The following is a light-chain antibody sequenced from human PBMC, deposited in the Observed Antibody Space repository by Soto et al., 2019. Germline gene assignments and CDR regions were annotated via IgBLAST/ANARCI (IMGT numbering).Light chain of an antibody. V-gene: IGKV2D-29*01. CDR3: MRSVQPPIT. Sequence: DVVMTPTPLSLSVAPGQPASISCKSSQSLLHITGETFLFWYXQKEGQXPQLLIYEVSKRFSGVPDRFSVSVSGTHGTMKISRVEAEDGGVYYGMRSVQPPITFGQGTRLEIK. J-gene: IGKJ5*01. CDR1: QSLLHITGETF. CDR2: EVS.